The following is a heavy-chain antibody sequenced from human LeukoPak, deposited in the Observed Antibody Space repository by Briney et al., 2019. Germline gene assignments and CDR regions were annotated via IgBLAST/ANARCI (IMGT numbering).Heavy chain of an antibody. CDR1: GGTFSSYA. D-gene: IGHD4-17*01. V-gene: IGHV1-69*13. J-gene: IGHJ3*02. CDR3: ARDLGENDYGAHGAFDI. Sequence: GASVKVYCKASGGTFSSYAISWVRQAPGQGLEWMGGIIPIFGTANYAQKFQGRVTITADESTSTAYMELSSLRSEDTAVYYCARDLGENDYGAHGAFDIWGQGTMVTVSS. CDR2: IIPIFGTA.